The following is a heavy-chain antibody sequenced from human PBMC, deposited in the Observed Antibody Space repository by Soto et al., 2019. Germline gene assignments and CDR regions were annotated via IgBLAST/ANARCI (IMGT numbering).Heavy chain of an antibody. CDR2: ISAYNGNT. CDR1: GYTFTSYG. V-gene: IGHV1-18*01. Sequence: ASVKVSCKASGYTFTSYGISWVRQAPGQGLEWMGWISAYNGNTNYAQKLQGRVTMTTDTSTSTAYMELRSLRSDDTAVYYCARDQGSTSGKYYFDYWGQGTLVTVSS. CDR3: ARDQGSTSGKYYFDY. D-gene: IGHD2-2*01. J-gene: IGHJ4*02.